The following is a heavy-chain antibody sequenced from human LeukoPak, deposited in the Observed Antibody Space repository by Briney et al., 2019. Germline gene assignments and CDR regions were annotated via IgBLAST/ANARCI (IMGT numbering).Heavy chain of an antibody. D-gene: IGHD2-2*01. CDR3: AHYCSSTSCPIRYIFDP. CDR2: IYWNDDK. CDR1: GFSLSTSGVA. V-gene: IGHV2-5*01. Sequence: SGPTLVKPTQTLTLTCTFSGFSLSTSGVAVGWIRQPPGKALEWLAVIYWNDDKLYRPSLKSRLTITKDTSKNQVVLTMTNMDPVDTATYYCAHYCSSTSCPIRYIFDPWGRGTLVTVSS. J-gene: IGHJ5*02.